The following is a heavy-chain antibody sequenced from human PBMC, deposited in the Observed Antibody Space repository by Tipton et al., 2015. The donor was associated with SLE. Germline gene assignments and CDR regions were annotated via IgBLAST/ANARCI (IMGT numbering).Heavy chain of an antibody. CDR1: GGSFSGYS. Sequence: TLSLTCAVYGGSFSGYSWSWIRLAPGKGLEWIGEIIHNGRTNFNPSLTSRVTFSVDTSTNQLSLRLNSVTAADTAVYYCAREMTTVTPSDYYYYMDVWGKGTTVTVSS. CDR2: IIHNGRT. D-gene: IGHD4-11*01. CDR3: AREMTTVTPSDYYYYMDV. J-gene: IGHJ6*03. V-gene: IGHV4-34*12.